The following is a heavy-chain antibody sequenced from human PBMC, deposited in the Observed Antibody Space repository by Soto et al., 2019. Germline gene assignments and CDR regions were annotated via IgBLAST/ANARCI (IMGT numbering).Heavy chain of an antibody. CDR1: GFTFSSYG. D-gene: IGHD3-3*01. Sequence: GSLRLSCAASGFTFSSYGMHWVRQAPGKGLEWVAVISYDGSNKYYADSVKGRFTISRDNSKNTLYLQMNSLRAEDTAVYYCATYDFWSGYHFDYWGQGTLVTVSS. V-gene: IGHV3-30*03. CDR2: ISYDGSNK. CDR3: ATYDFWSGYHFDY. J-gene: IGHJ4*02.